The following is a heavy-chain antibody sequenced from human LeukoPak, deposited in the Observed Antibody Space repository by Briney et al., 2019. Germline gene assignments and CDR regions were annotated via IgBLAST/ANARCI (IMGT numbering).Heavy chain of an antibody. J-gene: IGHJ4*02. CDR1: GGSISSGGYY. Sequence: SETLSLTCTVSGGSISSGGYYWSWIRQHPGKGLEWIGSIYYSGSTYYNPSLKGRVTIPLVTSKNQFSLKLSSVTAADTAIYYCASGDNDPLFDYWGQGTLVTVSS. CDR3: ASGDNDPLFDY. V-gene: IGHV4-31*03. CDR2: IYYSGST. D-gene: IGHD1-1*01.